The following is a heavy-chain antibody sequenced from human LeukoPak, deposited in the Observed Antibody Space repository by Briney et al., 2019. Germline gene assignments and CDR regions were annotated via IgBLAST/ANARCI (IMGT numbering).Heavy chain of an antibody. Sequence: SETLSLTCTVSGGSISSYYWSWIRQPPGKGLEWIGEINHSGSTNYNPSLKSRVTISVDTSKNQFSLKLSSVTAADTAVYFCARAYRSSWYANWFDPWGQGTLVTVSS. D-gene: IGHD6-13*01. CDR3: ARAYRSSWYANWFDP. V-gene: IGHV4-34*01. CDR2: INHSGST. J-gene: IGHJ5*02. CDR1: GGSISSYY.